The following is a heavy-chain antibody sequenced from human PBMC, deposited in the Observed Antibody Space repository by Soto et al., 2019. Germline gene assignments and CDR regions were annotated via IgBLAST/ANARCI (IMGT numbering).Heavy chain of an antibody. J-gene: IGHJ4*02. Sequence: PGGSLRLSWASSVFTFSSYAMHWVRQAPGKGLEWVAVISYDGSNKYYADSVKGRFTISRDNSKNTLYLQMNGLRAEDTAVYYCAREVRDYGAAYWGQGTLVTVSS. D-gene: IGHD4-17*01. CDR1: VFTFSSYA. CDR2: ISYDGSNK. CDR3: AREVRDYGAAY. V-gene: IGHV3-30-3*01.